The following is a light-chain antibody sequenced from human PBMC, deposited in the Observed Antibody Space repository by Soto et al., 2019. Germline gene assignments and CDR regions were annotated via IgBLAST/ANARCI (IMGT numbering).Light chain of an antibody. Sequence: DIVMTQSPDSLAVSLGERATINCKSSQSVLHDPNKKNYFAWYQQKPGQPPKLLIYWASTRESGVPDRFSGSGSGTDFTLTISSLQAEDVAIYYCQQYYGSPWTFGQGTQVESK. CDR1: QSVLHDPNKKNY. J-gene: IGKJ1*01. CDR3: QQYYGSPWT. CDR2: WAS. V-gene: IGKV4-1*01.